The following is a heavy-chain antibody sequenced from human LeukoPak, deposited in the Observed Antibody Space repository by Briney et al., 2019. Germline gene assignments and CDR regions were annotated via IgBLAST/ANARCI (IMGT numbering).Heavy chain of an antibody. V-gene: IGHV3-9*01. Sequence: GWSLRLSCAASGFTFDDYAMHWVRQAPGKGLEWVSGISWNSGSIGYADSVKGRFTISRDNAKNSLYLQMNSLRAEDTALYYCAKGTAMVYYFDYWGQGTLVTVSS. J-gene: IGHJ4*02. D-gene: IGHD5-18*01. CDR3: AKGTAMVYYFDY. CDR1: GFTFDDYA. CDR2: ISWNSGSI.